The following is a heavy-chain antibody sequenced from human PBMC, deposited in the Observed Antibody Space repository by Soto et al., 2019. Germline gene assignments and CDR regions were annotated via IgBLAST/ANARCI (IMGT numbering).Heavy chain of an antibody. CDR1: GGSISSSSYY. V-gene: IGHV4-39*01. J-gene: IGHJ4*02. Sequence: SETLSLTCTVSGGSISSSSYYWGWIRQPPGKGLEWIGSIYYSGSTYYNPSLKSRVTISVDTSKNQFSLKLSSVTAADTAVYYCARGGIMARTKLRYLDYWDKTTLVTVSS. D-gene: IGHD5-12*01. CDR3: ARGGIMARTKLRYLDY. CDR2: IYYSGST.